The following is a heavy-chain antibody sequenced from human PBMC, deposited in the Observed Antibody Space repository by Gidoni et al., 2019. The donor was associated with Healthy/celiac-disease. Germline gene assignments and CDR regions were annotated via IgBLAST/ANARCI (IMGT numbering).Heavy chain of an antibody. CDR3: ARVKGYYFDY. J-gene: IGHJ4*02. CDR1: GFTFSSYG. CDR2: IWYDGSNK. V-gene: IGHV3-33*01. Sequence: QVQLVESGGGVVQPGRSLRLSCDASGFTFSSYGMHWVRQAPGKGLEWVAVIWYDGSNKYYADSVKGRFTISRDNSKNTLYLQMNSLRAEETAVYYCARVKGYYFDYWGQGTLVTVSS.